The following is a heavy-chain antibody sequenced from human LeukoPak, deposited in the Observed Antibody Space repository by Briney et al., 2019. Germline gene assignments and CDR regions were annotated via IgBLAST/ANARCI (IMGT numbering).Heavy chain of an antibody. D-gene: IGHD1-26*01. CDR2: MNPNSGNT. Sequence: ASVKVSCKASGYTFTSYGISWVRQATGQGLEWMGWMNPNSGNTGYAQKFQGRVTITRNTSISTAYMELSSLRSEDTAVYYCARELGSGSYYDGAFDIWGQGTMVTVSS. CDR3: ARELGSGSYYDGAFDI. V-gene: IGHV1-8*03. CDR1: GYTFTSYG. J-gene: IGHJ3*02.